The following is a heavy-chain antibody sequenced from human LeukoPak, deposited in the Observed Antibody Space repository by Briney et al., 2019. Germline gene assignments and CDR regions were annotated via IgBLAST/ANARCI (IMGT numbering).Heavy chain of an antibody. V-gene: IGHV1-18*01. CDR3: ARSGTAFSTYYYYYMDV. J-gene: IGHJ6*03. D-gene: IGHD1/OR15-1a*01. Sequence: ASVKVSCKASGYTFTSYGISWVRQAPGQGLEWMGWISAYNGNTNYAQKLQGRVTMTTDTSTGTAYMELRSLRSDDTAVYYCARSGTAFSTYYYYYMDVWGKGTTVTVSS. CDR2: ISAYNGNT. CDR1: GYTFTSYG.